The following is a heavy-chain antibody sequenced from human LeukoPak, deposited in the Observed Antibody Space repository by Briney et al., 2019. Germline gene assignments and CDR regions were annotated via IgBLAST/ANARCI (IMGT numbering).Heavy chain of an antibody. CDR2: IDPNDGGT. V-gene: IGHV1-2*06. CDR3: ARDRGAIAAPPPNNWFDP. J-gene: IGHJ5*02. Sequence: ASVKVSCKASGYTFTGHFIQWVRQAPGQGPEWMGRIDPNDGGTNYAQKFQARVTMTRDTSTSTVYMELSSLRSEDTAVYYCARDRGAIAAPPPNNWFDPWGQGTLVTVSS. CDR1: GYTFTGHF. D-gene: IGHD6-13*01.